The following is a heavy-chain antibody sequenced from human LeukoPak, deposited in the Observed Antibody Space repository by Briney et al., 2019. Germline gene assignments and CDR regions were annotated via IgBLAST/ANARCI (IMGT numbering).Heavy chain of an antibody. J-gene: IGHJ4*02. CDR2: ISSSSSTI. CDR3: ARTQEGFWSGYYTGFDY. Sequence: GGSLRLSCAASGFTFSSYSMNWVRQAPGKGLEWVSYISSSSSTIYYADSVKGRFTISRDNAKNSLYLQVNSLRAEDTAVYYCARTQEGFWSGYYTGFDYWGQGTLVTVSS. D-gene: IGHD3-3*01. V-gene: IGHV3-48*01. CDR1: GFTFSSYS.